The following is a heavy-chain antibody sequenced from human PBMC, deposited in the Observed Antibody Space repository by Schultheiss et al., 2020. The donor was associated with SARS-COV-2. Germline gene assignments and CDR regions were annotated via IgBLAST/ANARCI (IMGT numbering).Heavy chain of an antibody. Sequence: SETLSLTCTVSGGSISRSDYYWAWIRQPPGKGLEWIGSIYYSGSTYYNPSLKSRVTISVDTSKKQFYLTLSSLTAADTAVYYCARHRGPYNDYSGHNYFESWGQGALVTVSS. V-gene: IGHV4-39*01. J-gene: IGHJ4*02. CDR1: GGSISRSDYY. CDR3: ARHRGPYNDYSGHNYFES. D-gene: IGHD3-22*01. CDR2: IYYSGST.